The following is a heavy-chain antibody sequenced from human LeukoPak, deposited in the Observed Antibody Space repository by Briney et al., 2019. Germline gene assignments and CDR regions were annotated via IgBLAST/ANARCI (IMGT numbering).Heavy chain of an antibody. J-gene: IGHJ4*02. V-gene: IGHV4-59*12. CDR2: IYYSGST. Sequence: SETLSLTCTVSGGSISSYYWSWIRQPPGKGLEWIGYIYYSGSTNYNPSLKSRVTISVDASKNQFSLKLGSVTAADTAVYYCARDGYSASHSKDFDYWGQGTLVTVSS. D-gene: IGHD5-18*01. CDR1: GGSISSYY. CDR3: ARDGYSASHSKDFDY.